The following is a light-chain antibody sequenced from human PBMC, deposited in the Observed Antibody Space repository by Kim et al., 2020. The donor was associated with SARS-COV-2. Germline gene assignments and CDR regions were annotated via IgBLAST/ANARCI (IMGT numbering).Light chain of an antibody. J-gene: IGKJ1*01. Sequence: AAVADRVTMTCRASQGIGNSLAGFRQKPGKVPKRLIYATSSLESGVPSRFSGSGSGTEFTLTISSLHPEDFATYYCLQYDSYPRTFGQGTKVDIK. V-gene: IGKV1-17*03. CDR1: QGIGNS. CDR3: LQYDSYPRT. CDR2: ATS.